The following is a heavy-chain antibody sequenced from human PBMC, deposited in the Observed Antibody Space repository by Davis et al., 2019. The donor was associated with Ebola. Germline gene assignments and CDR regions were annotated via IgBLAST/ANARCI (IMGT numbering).Heavy chain of an antibody. CDR1: GYTFTGYY. CDR3: AKDRRGGWYTPIYYMDV. Sequence: ASVKVSCKASGYTFTGYYMHWVRQAPGQGLEWMGWINPNSGGTNYAQKFQGRVTMTRDTSISTAYMELSRLRSDDTAVYYCAKDRRGGWYTPIYYMDVWGKGTTVTVSS. CDR2: INPNSGGT. V-gene: IGHV1-2*02. J-gene: IGHJ6*03. D-gene: IGHD6-19*01.